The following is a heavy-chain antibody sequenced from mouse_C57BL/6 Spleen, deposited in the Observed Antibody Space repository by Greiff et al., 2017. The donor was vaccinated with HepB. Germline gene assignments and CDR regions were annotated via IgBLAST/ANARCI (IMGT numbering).Heavy chain of an antibody. Sequence: VQLQHSGAELARPGASVKLSCKASGYTFTSYGISWVKQSTGQGLEWIGEIYPRSGNTYYNEKFKGKATLTADKSSSTAYMELRSLTSEDSAVYFCARGDYYGSSYVGWYFDVWGTGTTVTVSS. V-gene: IGHV1-81*01. CDR3: ARGDYYGSSYVGWYFDV. J-gene: IGHJ1*03. D-gene: IGHD1-1*01. CDR2: IYPRSGNT. CDR1: GYTFTSYG.